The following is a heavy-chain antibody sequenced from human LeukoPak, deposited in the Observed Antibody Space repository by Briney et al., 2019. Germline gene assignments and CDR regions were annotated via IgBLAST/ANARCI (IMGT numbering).Heavy chain of an antibody. J-gene: IGHJ4*02. Sequence: GASVKVSCKASGYTFTSYGISWVRQAPGQGLEWMGWISAYNGNTNYAQKLQGRVTMTTDTPTSTAYMELRSPRSDDTAVYYCARDGEQWLVRAYYFDYWGQGTLVTVSS. CDR3: ARDGEQWLVRAYYFDY. V-gene: IGHV1-18*01. D-gene: IGHD6-19*01. CDR1: GYTFTSYG. CDR2: ISAYNGNT.